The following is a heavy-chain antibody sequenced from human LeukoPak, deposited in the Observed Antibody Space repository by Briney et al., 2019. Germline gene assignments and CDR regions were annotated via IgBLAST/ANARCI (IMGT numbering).Heavy chain of an antibody. CDR3: AKEYSSAYGMDV. J-gene: IGHJ6*02. CDR1: GFTFSSYG. CDR2: IWYDGSNK. V-gene: IGHV3-33*06. D-gene: IGHD6-25*01. Sequence: TGGSLRLSCAASGFTFSSYGMHWVRQAPGKGLEWVAVIWYDGSNKYYADSVKGRFTISRDNSKNTLYLQMNSLRAEDTAVYYCAKEYSSAYGMDVWGQGTTVTVSS.